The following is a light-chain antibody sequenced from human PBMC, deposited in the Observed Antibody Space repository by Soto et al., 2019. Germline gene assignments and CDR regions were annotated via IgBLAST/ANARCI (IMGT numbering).Light chain of an antibody. CDR1: QDISNY. V-gene: IGKV1-33*01. Sequence: DIQMTQSPSSLSASVGDRVTITCQASQDISNYLNWYQQKPGKAPKLLIYDASNLETGVPSRFSGSGSGTDFTLKIIRVEAEEVGVDYCMQPLQSWTFGQGTKV. CDR2: DAS. CDR3: MQPLQSWT. J-gene: IGKJ1*01.